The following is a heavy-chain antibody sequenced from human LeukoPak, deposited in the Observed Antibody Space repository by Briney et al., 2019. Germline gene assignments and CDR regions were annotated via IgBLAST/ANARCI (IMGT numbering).Heavy chain of an antibody. V-gene: IGHV3-30*18. CDR1: GFTFSSYG. Sequence: PGGSLRLSCAASGFTFSSYGMHWVRQAPGKGLEWVAVISYDGSNKYYADSVKGRFTISRDNSKNTLYLQMNSLRAEDTAVYYCAKGGWELEGYFDYWGQGTLVTVSS. CDR3: AKGGWELEGYFDY. CDR2: ISYDGSNK. J-gene: IGHJ4*02. D-gene: IGHD4-23*01.